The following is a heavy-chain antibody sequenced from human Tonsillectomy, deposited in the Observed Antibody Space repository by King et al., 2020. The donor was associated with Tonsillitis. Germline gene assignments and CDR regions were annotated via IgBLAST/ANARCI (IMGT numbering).Heavy chain of an antibody. CDR3: ARDTGGWRTFDF. J-gene: IGHJ4*02. Sequence: QLVQSGAEVKKPGASVKVSCQASGYIFTDYSIHWVRQAPGQGLEWMGRINPDSGGADYALRFEGRVTMTRDTTIRSAYLELSSLRSDDTALYFCARDTGGWRTFDFWGQGTLVTVSS. CDR2: INPDSGGA. V-gene: IGHV1-2*06. D-gene: IGHD6-19*01. CDR1: GYIFTDYS.